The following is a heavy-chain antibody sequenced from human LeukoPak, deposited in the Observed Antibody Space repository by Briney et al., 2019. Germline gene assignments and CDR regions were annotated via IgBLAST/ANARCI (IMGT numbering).Heavy chain of an antibody. D-gene: IGHD1/OR15-1a*01. Sequence: ASVKVSCKASGYTFTSYGISWVRQAPGQGLEWMGWISAYNGNTNYAQKFQGRVTITADESTSTAYMELSSLRSEDTAVYYCARASANRLYYYYYYMDVWGKGTTVTISS. J-gene: IGHJ6*03. CDR1: GYTFTSYG. V-gene: IGHV1-18*01. CDR3: ARASANRLYYYYYYMDV. CDR2: ISAYNGNT.